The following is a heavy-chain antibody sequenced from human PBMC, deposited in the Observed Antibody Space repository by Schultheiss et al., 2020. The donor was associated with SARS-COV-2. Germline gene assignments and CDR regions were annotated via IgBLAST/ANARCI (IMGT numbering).Heavy chain of an antibody. V-gene: IGHV3-49*03. CDR3: TTLVGATGQDY. Sequence: GGSLRLSCAASGFTFGDYAMSWFRQAPGKGLEWVGFIRSKAYGGTTEYAASVKGRFTISRDDSKNTLYLQMNSLKTEDTAVYYCTTLVGATGQDYWGQGTLVTVSS. J-gene: IGHJ4*02. CDR2: IRSKAYGGTT. D-gene: IGHD1-26*01. CDR1: GFTFGDYA.